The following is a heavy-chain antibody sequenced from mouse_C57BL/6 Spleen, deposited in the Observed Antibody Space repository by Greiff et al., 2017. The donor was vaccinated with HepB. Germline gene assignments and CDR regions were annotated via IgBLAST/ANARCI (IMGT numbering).Heavy chain of an antibody. CDR1: GYAFSSYW. Sequence: QVQLKESGAELVKPGASVKISCKASGYAFSSYWMNWVKQRPGKGLEWIGQIYPGYGDTNYNGKFKGKATLTADKSSSTAYMQLSSLTSEDSAVYFCARGGPHYAMDYWGQGTSVTVSS. V-gene: IGHV1-80*01. J-gene: IGHJ4*01. CDR3: ARGGPHYAMDY. CDR2: IYPGYGDT.